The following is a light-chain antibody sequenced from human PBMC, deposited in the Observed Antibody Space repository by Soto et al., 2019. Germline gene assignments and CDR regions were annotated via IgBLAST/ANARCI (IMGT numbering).Light chain of an antibody. CDR2: GAS. Sequence: EIVLTQSPGTLSLSPGERATLSCRASQSISSSYLAWYQQKPGQAPRLLVYGASSRATGIPDRFSGSGSGTDFTFTISRLEPEDFAVYYCQQYGSSRFTFGLGPKWISN. CDR3: QQYGSSRFT. J-gene: IGKJ3*01. V-gene: IGKV3-20*01. CDR1: QSISSSY.